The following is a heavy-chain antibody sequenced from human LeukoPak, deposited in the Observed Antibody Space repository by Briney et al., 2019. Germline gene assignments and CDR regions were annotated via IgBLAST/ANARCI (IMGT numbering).Heavy chain of an antibody. J-gene: IGHJ5*02. V-gene: IGHV4-39*07. CDR1: GGSISSSSYY. CDR2: INHSGST. D-gene: IGHD2-15*01. Sequence: SETLSLTCTVSGGSISSSSYYWGWIRQPPGKGLEWIGEINHSGSTNYNPSLKSRVTISVDTSKNQFSLKLSSVTAADTAVYYCARGFRYCSGGSCYSTYNWFDPWGQGTLVTVSS. CDR3: ARGFRYCSGGSCYSTYNWFDP.